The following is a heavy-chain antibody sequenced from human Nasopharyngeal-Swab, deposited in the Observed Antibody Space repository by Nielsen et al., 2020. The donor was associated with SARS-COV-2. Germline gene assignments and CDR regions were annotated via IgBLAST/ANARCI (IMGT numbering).Heavy chain of an antibody. V-gene: IGHV3-30-3*01. Sequence: LKISRAASGFTFSRYTMHWVRQAPGKGLEWVAVISYDGSNKYYADSVKGRFTISRDISKNTLYLQMNSLRAEDTAVFYCASTPLDSSGYYYAFHYWGRGTLVTVSS. CDR2: ISYDGSNK. CDR1: GFTFSRYT. CDR3: ASTPLDSSGYYYAFHY. D-gene: IGHD3-22*01. J-gene: IGHJ4*02.